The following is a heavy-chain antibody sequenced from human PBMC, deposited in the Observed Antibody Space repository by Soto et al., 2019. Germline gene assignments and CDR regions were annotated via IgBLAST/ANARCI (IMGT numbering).Heavy chain of an antibody. CDR2: ISAYNGNT. CDR1: RYTFTCYC. J-gene: IGHJ4*02. CDR3: ARDMNSGSFRGAFDY. D-gene: IGHD1-26*01. V-gene: IGHV1-18*01. Sequence: GASVKVSCKASRYTFTCYCISWVRQSPGQGLEWMGWISAYNGNTNYAQKFQGRVTITTDTSKSTAYMALSSLRSEDTAVYYFARDMNSGSFRGAFDYWGQGPLVTVSS.